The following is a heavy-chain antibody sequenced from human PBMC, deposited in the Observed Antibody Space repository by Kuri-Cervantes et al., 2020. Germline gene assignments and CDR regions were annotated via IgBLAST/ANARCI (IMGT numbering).Heavy chain of an antibody. CDR2: ISGSGGST. CDR3: AKVNYYDSSPMY. CDR1: GFTFSSYA. J-gene: IGHJ4*02. Sequence: GGSLRLSCAASGFTFSSYAMSWVRQAPGKGLEWVSAISGSGGSTYYADSVKGRFTISRDNSKNTLYLQMDSLRAEDTAVYYCAKVNYYDSSPMYWGQGTLVTVSS. D-gene: IGHD3-22*01. V-gene: IGHV3-23*01.